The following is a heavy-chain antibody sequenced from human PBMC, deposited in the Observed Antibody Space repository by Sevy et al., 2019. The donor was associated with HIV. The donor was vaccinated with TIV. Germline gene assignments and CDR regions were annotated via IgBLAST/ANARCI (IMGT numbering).Heavy chain of an antibody. CDR2: IVPKFGSA. J-gene: IGHJ3*02. V-gene: IGHV1-69*13. CDR3: ARRGITIFGVLTFDI. CDR1: RDTFNTYA. D-gene: IGHD3-3*01. Sequence: ASVKVSCKASRDTFNTYAIVWVRQAPGQGLEWMGGIVPKFGSANYAQKFEGKVTMTADESTTTAHMELSSLRPEDTAVYYCARRGITIFGVLTFDIWGQGTTVTVSS.